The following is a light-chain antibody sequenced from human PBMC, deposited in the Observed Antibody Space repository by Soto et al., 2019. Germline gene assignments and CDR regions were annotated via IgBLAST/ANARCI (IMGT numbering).Light chain of an antibody. CDR2: EVS. CDR3: SSYTNINTRACV. J-gene: IGLJ1*01. V-gene: IGLV2-14*01. Sequence: QSALTQPASVSGSPEQSITISCTGTSSDVGGYNYVSWYQQHPGKAPKLMIYEVSNRPSGVSNRFSGSKSGNTASLTISGLQAEDEAEYYCSSYTNINTRACVFGTGTKVTVL. CDR1: SSDVGGYNY.